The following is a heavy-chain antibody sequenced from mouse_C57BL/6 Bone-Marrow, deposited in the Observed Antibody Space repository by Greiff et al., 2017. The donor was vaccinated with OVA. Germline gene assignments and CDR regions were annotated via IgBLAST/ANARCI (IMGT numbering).Heavy chain of an antibody. Sequence: LQQSGAELVRPGASVKLSCKASGYTFTDYYINWVKQRPGPGLEWIARIYPGSGNTYYNEKFTGKATLTAEKSSSTAYMQLSSLTAEDSTVYFGARRDGSSLYAMDYWGQGTSVTVSS. CDR2: IYPGSGNT. CDR3: ARRDGSSLYAMDY. V-gene: IGHV1-76*01. CDR1: GYTFTDYY. D-gene: IGHD1-1*01. J-gene: IGHJ4*01.